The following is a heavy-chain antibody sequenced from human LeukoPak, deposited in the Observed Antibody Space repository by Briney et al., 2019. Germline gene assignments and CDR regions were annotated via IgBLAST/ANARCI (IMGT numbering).Heavy chain of an antibody. Sequence: GGSLRLSCGASGFTFSNYAMSWVRQAPGKGLEWVSGINDNGSTRFYAASVKGRFTSSRDNPKNSLYLQMNSLRAEDTAVYYCATGRSCTTCYLPDYWGQGTLVTVSS. D-gene: IGHD2-2*01. CDR1: GFTFSNYA. V-gene: IGHV3-23*01. CDR3: ATGRSCTTCYLPDY. J-gene: IGHJ4*02. CDR2: INDNGSTR.